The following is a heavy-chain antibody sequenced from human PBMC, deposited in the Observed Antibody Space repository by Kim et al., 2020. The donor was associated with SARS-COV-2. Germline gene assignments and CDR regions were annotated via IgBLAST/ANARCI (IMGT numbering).Heavy chain of an antibody. D-gene: IGHD4-17*01. J-gene: IGHJ4*02. CDR2: INQDGTEK. CDR1: GFTSGKYW. Sequence: GGSLRLSCAASGFTSGKYWMNWVRQAPGKGLEWVANINQDGTEKYYVDSVKGRFTISRDNAKNSLYLQMNSLRVEDTAVYYCADGERYFDYWGQGIPVTVSS. CDR3: ADGERYFDY. V-gene: IGHV3-7*01.